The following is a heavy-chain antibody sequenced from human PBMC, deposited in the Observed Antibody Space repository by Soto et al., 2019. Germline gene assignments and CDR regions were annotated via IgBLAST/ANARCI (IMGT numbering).Heavy chain of an antibody. CDR1: GDSISSGGYY. D-gene: IGHD3-22*01. V-gene: IGHV4-31*03. CDR2: IYYSGTT. CDR3: VCTYYTGTRGPFDF. J-gene: IGHJ4*02. Sequence: QVQLQASGPGLVKPSQTLSLTCTVSGDSISSGGYYWGWVRQHPEKGLEWIGYIYYSGTTYYNPSLESRVTISADTSENQFSLQVNSVTVADTAVYYCVCTYYTGTRGPFDFWGQGTLVTVSS.